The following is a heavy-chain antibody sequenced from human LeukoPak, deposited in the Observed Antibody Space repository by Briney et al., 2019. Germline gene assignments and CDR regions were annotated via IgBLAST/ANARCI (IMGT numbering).Heavy chain of an antibody. V-gene: IGHV3-21*01. CDR3: ARDGAGGYYFDY. Sequence: GGSLRLSCAASGFPFSTYTMTWVRQAPGKGLEWVSSISSSSSFIYNADSVKGRFTIPRDNANNSLYLQMNSLRAEDTAVYYCARDGAGGYYFDYWGQGTLVTVSS. CDR2: ISSSSSFI. CDR1: GFPFSTYT. D-gene: IGHD4/OR15-4a*01. J-gene: IGHJ4*02.